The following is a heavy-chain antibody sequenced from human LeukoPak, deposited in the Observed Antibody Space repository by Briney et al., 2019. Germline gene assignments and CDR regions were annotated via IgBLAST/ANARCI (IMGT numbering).Heavy chain of an antibody. J-gene: IGHJ3*01. Sequence: SETLSLTCAVYGGSFSGYYWSWIRQPPGKGLEWIGEINHSGSTNYNPSLKSRVTISVDTSKNQFSLKLTSVSAADTAMYYCARDDAFDVWGQGTMVTVSA. V-gene: IGHV4-34*01. CDR2: INHSGST. CDR1: GGSFSGYY. CDR3: ARDDAFDV.